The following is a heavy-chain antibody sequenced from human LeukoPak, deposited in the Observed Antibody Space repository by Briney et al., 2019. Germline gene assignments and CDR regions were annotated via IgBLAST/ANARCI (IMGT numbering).Heavy chain of an antibody. V-gene: IGHV4-59*11. J-gene: IGHJ4*02. CDR3: ARHRGSGYPYFDY. D-gene: IGHD3-22*01. Sequence: KPSETLSLTCTVSGGSINNHYWSWIRQPPGKGLEWIGYIYYTGSTNYNPSLKSRVTISVDTSKSHFSLKMSTLTAADTAVYYCARHRGSGYPYFDYRGQGTLVTVSS. CDR2: IYYTGST. CDR1: GGSINNHY.